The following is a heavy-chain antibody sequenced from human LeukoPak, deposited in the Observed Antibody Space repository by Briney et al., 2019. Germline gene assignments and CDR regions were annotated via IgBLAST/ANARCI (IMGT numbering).Heavy chain of an antibody. CDR2: IYHSGST. CDR3: ARRGIAVAGPFDY. D-gene: IGHD6-19*01. Sequence: SETLSLTCAVSGGSISSSNWWSWVRQPPGKGLEWIGEIYHSGSTNYNPSLKSRVTISVDKSKNQFSLKLSSVTAADTAVYYCARRGIAVAGPFDYWGQGTLVTVSS. V-gene: IGHV4-4*02. CDR1: GGSISSSNW. J-gene: IGHJ4*02.